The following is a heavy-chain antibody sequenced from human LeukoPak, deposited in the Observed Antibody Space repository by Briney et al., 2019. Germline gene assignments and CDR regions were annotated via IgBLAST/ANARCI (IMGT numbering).Heavy chain of an antibody. V-gene: IGHV1-18*01. CDR2: ISAYNGNT. CDR1: GYTFTTYG. CDR3: ARDVGDYGDYRFDY. D-gene: IGHD4-17*01. J-gene: IGHJ4*02. Sequence: AASVKVSCKASGYTFTTYGISWVRQAPGQGLEWMGWISAYNGNTNYAQKLQGRVTMTTDTSTSTAYMELRSLRSDDTAVYYCARDVGDYGDYRFDYWGQGTLVTVSS.